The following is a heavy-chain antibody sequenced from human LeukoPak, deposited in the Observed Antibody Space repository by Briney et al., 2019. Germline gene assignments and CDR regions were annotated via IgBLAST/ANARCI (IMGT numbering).Heavy chain of an antibody. CDR2: INHSGST. CDR1: GGSFSGYY. V-gene: IGHV4-34*01. D-gene: IGHD4-23*01. J-gene: IGHJ4*02. CDR3: ARGSRSYGGNASIDY. Sequence: SETLSLTCAVYGGSFSGYYWSWIRQPPGKGLEWIGEINHSGSTNYNPSLKSRVTISVDTSKNQFSLKLSSVTAADTAVYYCARGSRSYGGNASIDYWGQGTLVTVSS.